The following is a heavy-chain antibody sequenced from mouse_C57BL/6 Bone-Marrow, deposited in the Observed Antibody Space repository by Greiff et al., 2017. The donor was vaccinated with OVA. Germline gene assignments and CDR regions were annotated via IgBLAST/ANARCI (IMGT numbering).Heavy chain of an antibody. CDR3: ARARWLLLGY. CDR2: IDPYSGGT. J-gene: IGHJ2*01. CDR1: GYTFTSYW. V-gene: IGHV1-72*01. Sequence: QVQLQQPGAELVKPGASVKLSCKASGYTFTSYWMHWVKQRPGRGLEWIGRIDPYSGGTKYNEKFKSKATLTVDKPSSTAYMQLSSLTSEDSAVYYCARARWLLLGYWGQGTTLTVSS. D-gene: IGHD2-3*01.